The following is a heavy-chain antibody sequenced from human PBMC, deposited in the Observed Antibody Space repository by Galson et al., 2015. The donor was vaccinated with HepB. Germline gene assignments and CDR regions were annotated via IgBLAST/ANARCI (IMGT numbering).Heavy chain of an antibody. Sequence: PLRHYCPASGFNFSIYIMNWVGQAPRKGLEWVSYISSSSSTIYYADSVKGRFTISRDNAKNSLYLQMNSLRDEDTAVYYCARKSRGYYDILTGYQRGHFDYWGQGTLVTVSS. CDR2: ISSSSSTI. V-gene: IGHV3-48*02. CDR1: GFNFSIYI. J-gene: IGHJ4*02. D-gene: IGHD3-9*01. CDR3: ARKSRGYYDILTGYQRGHFDY.